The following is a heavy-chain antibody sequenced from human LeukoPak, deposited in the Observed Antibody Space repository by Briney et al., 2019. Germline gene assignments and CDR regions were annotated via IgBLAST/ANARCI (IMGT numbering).Heavy chain of an antibody. CDR1: GFTFSSFA. J-gene: IGHJ6*02. CDR2: ISGGGINT. V-gene: IGHV3-23*01. Sequence: GGSLRLSCAASGFTFSSFAMNWVRQAPGKGLEWVSAISGGGINTYYAESVKGRFTISRDNSRNTLNLQMNSLRAEDTAVYYCAKDGAATDFYTYYGMDVWGQGTTVTVSS. D-gene: IGHD6-13*01. CDR3: AKDGAATDFYTYYGMDV.